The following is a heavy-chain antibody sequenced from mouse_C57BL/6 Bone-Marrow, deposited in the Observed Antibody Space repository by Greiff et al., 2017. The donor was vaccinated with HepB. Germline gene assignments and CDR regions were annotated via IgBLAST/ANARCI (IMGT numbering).Heavy chain of an antibody. CDR3: ALLNWDERVLYYFDY. Sequence: QVQLQQPGTELVKPGASVKLSCKASGYTFTSYWMHWVKQRPGQGLEWIGNINPSNGGTNYNEKFKSKATLTVDKSSSTAYMQLSSLTSEDSAVYYRALLNWDERVLYYFDYWGQGTTLTVSS. V-gene: IGHV1-53*01. CDR1: GYTFTSYW. J-gene: IGHJ2*01. D-gene: IGHD4-1*01. CDR2: INPSNGGT.